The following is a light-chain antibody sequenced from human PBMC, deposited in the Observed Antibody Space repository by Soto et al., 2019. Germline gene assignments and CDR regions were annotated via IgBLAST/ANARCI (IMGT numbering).Light chain of an antibody. CDR3: AAWDDSLNGVV. CDR1: SSNNGSNT. CDR2: SNN. J-gene: IGLJ2*01. V-gene: IGLV1-44*01. Sequence: QSVLTQPPSASGTPGQRVTISCSGSSSNNGSNTVNWYQQLPGTAPKLLIYSNNPRPSGVPDRFAGSKSGTSASLAISGLQSEDEADYYCAAWDDSLNGVVFGGGTKLTVL.